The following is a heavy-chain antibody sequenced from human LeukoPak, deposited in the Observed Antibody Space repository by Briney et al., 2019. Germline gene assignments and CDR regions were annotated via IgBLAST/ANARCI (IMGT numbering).Heavy chain of an antibody. Sequence: GGSLRLSCAASGFTFSSYSMNWVRQASGKGLEWVSSISSSSSYIYYADSVKGRFTISRDNAKDSLYLQMNSLRAEDTAVYYCARDGVGNYDSSGYYHFDYWGQGTLVTVSS. D-gene: IGHD3-22*01. CDR3: ARDGVGNYDSSGYYHFDY. CDR1: GFTFSSYS. V-gene: IGHV3-21*01. J-gene: IGHJ4*02. CDR2: ISSSSSYI.